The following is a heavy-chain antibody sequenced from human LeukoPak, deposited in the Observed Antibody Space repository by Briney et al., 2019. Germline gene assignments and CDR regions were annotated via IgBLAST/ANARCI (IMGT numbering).Heavy chain of an antibody. V-gene: IGHV3-7*01. CDR1: GFTFTNYW. CDR2: IKQDRSEK. J-gene: IGHJ4*02. Sequence: GGSLRLSCAASGFTFTNYWMSWVRQAPGKGLELVANIKQDRSEKYYVDSVKGRFTISRDNAKNSLYLQMNSLRAEDTAVYYCARDSDYYYGSGVDYWGQGTLVTVSS. D-gene: IGHD3-10*01. CDR3: ARDSDYYYGSGVDY.